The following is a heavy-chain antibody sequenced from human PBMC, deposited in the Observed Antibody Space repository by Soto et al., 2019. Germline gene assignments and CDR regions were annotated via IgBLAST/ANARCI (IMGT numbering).Heavy chain of an antibody. D-gene: IGHD6-19*01. Sequence: EEHLVESGGGLVQPGGSLRLSCAASGFTFSTYLMSWVRQAPGKGLEWVANIKYDGSETYYVDSVKGRFTISRDNAKNSLYLQMNSLRGEDTAVYYCARYSSAWGLWGQGTRVTVSS. CDR2: IKYDGSET. J-gene: IGHJ4*02. V-gene: IGHV3-7*01. CDR3: ARYSSAWGL. CDR1: GFTFSTYL.